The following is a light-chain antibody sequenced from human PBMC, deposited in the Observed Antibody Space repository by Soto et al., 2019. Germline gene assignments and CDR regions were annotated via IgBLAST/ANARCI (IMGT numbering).Light chain of an antibody. J-gene: IGKJ5*01. V-gene: IGKV1-5*03. CDR1: ENINKW. CDR2: QAS. CDR3: QQRKNWQVT. Sequence: DIQMTQSPSTLSASVGDRVTITCRASENINKWLAWYQQRPGTVPKLLIYQASNLESGVPARFSGSGSGTDFTLTISSLQPEDFAAYYCQQRKNWQVTFGQGTRLEI.